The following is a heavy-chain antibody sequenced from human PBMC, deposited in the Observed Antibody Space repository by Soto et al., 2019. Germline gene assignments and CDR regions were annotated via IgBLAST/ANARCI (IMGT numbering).Heavy chain of an antibody. J-gene: IGHJ3*02. D-gene: IGHD3-22*01. Sequence: SETLSLTCAVSGGSISSSNWWSWVRQPPGKGLEWIGEMYHSGSTNHNPSLKSRVTISVDKSKNQFSLKLSSVTAADTAVYYCARALYYYDISGHSAFGAFDIWGQGAMVT. CDR2: MYHSGST. CDR1: GGSISSSNW. V-gene: IGHV4-4*02. CDR3: ARALYYYDISGHSAFGAFDI.